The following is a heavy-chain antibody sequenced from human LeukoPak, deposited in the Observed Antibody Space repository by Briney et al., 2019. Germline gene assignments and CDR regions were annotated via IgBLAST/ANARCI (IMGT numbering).Heavy chain of an antibody. CDR2: ISGSGGST. CDR1: GFTFSSYA. J-gene: IGHJ4*02. CDR3: AKDCRESRRIIVLKGQASAGIFDY. Sequence: PGGSLRLSCAASGFTFSSYAMSWVRQAPGKGLEWVSAISGSGGSTYYADSVKGRFTISRDNSKNTLYLQMNSLRAEDTAVYYCAKDCRESRRIIVLKGQASAGIFDYWGQGTLVTVSS. V-gene: IGHV3-23*01. D-gene: IGHD2-8*01.